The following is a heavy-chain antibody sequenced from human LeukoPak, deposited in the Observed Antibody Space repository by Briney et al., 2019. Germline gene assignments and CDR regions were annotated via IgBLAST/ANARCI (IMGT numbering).Heavy chain of an antibody. Sequence: PSETLSLTCAVSGGSISSSNWWSWVRQPPGKGLEWIGEINHSGSTNYNPSLKSRVTISVDTSKNQFSLKLSSVTAADTAVYYCARGPSLITFGGVIVGGYFDYWGQGTLVTASS. CDR3: ARGPSLITFGGVIVGGYFDY. CDR1: GGSISSSNW. J-gene: IGHJ4*02. D-gene: IGHD3-16*02. CDR2: INHSGST. V-gene: IGHV4-4*02.